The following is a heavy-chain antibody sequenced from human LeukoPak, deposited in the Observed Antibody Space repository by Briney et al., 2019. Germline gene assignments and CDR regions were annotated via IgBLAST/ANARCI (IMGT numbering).Heavy chain of an antibody. CDR2: MNPNSGNT. V-gene: IGHV1-8*01. CDR1: GYTFTSYD. CDR3: ARGYYDSSDFEYFHH. Sequence: ASVKVSCKASGYTFTSYDINWVRQATGQGLEWMGWMNPNSGNTGYAQKFQGRVTMTRDTSISTAYMELSRLTSDDTAMYYCARGYYDSSDFEYFHHWGQGTLVTVSS. J-gene: IGHJ1*01. D-gene: IGHD3-22*01.